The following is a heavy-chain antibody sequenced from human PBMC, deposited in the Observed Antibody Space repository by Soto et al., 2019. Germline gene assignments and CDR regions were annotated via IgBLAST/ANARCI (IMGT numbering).Heavy chain of an antibody. J-gene: IGHJ4*02. CDR3: AKGRGGSGSLTPRVDL. V-gene: IGHV3-23*01. D-gene: IGHD3-10*01. Sequence: EVQLLESGGGLVQPGGSLRLSCAASGFTFNNYAMTWVRQAPGKGLEWVSASSGGGDTTSYADSVKGRFTVSRDGSKNTLDLQMSSLRAEDTALYYCAKGRGGSGSLTPRVDLWGQGTLVTVSS. CDR2: SSGGGDTT. CDR1: GFTFNNYA.